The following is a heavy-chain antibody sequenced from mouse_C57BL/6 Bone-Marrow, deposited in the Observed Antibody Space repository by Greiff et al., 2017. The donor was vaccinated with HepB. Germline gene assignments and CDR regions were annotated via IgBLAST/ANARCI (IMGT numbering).Heavy chain of an antibody. Sequence: LVESGPELVKPGASVKLSCTASGFNIKDDYMHWVKQRPEQGLEWIGWIDPENGDTEYASKFQGKATITADTSSNTAYLQLSSLTSEDTAVYYCTTYRYWGTGTTVTVSS. V-gene: IGHV14-4*01. J-gene: IGHJ1*03. CDR3: TTYRY. CDR2: IDPENGDT. CDR1: GFNIKDDY.